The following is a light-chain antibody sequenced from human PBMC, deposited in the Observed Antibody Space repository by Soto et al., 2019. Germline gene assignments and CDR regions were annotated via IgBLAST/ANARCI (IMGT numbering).Light chain of an antibody. CDR3: QQYHKWPIT. Sequence: EIVMTQSPATLSVSPGERATLSCRASQSVNSNLAWYQQKPGQAPRLLIYRASTRATGISGSFSGSGSGTEFTLTISSLQSEDFAVYYCQQYHKWPITFGQGTRLET. CDR1: QSVNSN. V-gene: IGKV3-15*01. J-gene: IGKJ5*01. CDR2: RAS.